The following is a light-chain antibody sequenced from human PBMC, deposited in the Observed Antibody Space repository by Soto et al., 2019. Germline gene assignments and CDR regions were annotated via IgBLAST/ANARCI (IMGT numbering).Light chain of an antibody. CDR1: QNINSD. CDR2: GAS. J-gene: IGKJ4*01. CDR3: HQYYNWPPVT. V-gene: IGKV3-15*01. Sequence: EIVMTQSPATVSVSPGERATLSCRASQNINSDLAWYQQKPGQAPRLLIYGASTRATGIPARFSGSGSGTEFTLTISGLQSEDFAVYYCHQYYNWPPVTFGGGTKVDIK.